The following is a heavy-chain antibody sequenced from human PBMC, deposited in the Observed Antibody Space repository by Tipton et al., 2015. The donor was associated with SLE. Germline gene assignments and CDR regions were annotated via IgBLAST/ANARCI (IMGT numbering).Heavy chain of an antibody. D-gene: IGHD3-3*01. CDR3: AREIGGYYDFWGGLLGYYGMEV. CDR2: IYYSGST. J-gene: IGHJ6*02. V-gene: IGHV4-61*08. CDR1: GGSISSGGYY. Sequence: TLSLTCTVSGGSISSGGYYWSWIRQPPGKGLEWIGYIYYSGSTNYNPSLKSRVTISVDTSKNQFSLKLSSVTAADTAVYYCAREIGGYYDFWGGLLGYYGMEVWGQGTTVTVSS.